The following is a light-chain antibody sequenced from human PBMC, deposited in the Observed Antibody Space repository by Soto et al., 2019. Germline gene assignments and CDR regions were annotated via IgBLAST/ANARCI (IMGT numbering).Light chain of an antibody. CDR1: QSISSW. CDR3: KQYNSGWT. J-gene: IGKJ1*01. CDR2: DAS. Sequence: DIQMTQSPSTLSASVGDRVTITCRASQSISSWLAWYQQKPGKAPKLLIYDASSLESGVPSRFSGSGSGTEFTLTISSLQPDDFATYYCKQYNSGWTFGQGTKGDIK. V-gene: IGKV1-5*01.